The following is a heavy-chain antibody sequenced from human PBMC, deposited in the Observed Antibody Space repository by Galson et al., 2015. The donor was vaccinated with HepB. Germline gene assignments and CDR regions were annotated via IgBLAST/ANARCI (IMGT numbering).Heavy chain of an antibody. V-gene: IGHV3-74*03. CDR1: GFRFGNYW. CDR2: INTFGNEI. CDR3: ARRGGSTWFPGSGYFDL. J-gene: IGHJ2*01. D-gene: IGHD2-2*01. Sequence: SLRLSCAASGFRFGNYWMHWVRQVPGKGLEWISRINTFGNEIKYADSVRGRFATSRDNAKNILYLQMYSLGAEDTGLYYWARRGGSTWFPGSGYFDLWGRGFLVTVSS.